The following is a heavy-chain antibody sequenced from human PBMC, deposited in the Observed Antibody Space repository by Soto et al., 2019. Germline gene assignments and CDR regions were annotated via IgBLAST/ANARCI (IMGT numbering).Heavy chain of an antibody. V-gene: IGHV5-51*01. CDR3: ARKDKSGYFNWFDP. D-gene: IGHD3-22*01. Sequence: GESLKISCRTSGYRFTSYWTAWVRQMPGKGLEWMGIIFPSDSDTRYSPSFQGQVTISADRSTSTVFLQWASLKASDTAVYFCARKDKSGYFNWFDPRGQGTLVTVSS. CDR1: GYRFTSYW. J-gene: IGHJ5*02. CDR2: IFPSDSDT.